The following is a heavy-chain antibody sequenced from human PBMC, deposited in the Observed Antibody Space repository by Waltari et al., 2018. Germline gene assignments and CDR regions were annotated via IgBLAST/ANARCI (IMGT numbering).Heavy chain of an antibody. D-gene: IGHD3-22*01. J-gene: IGHJ4*02. CDR1: GGSISSGSYY. CDR2: IYTSGST. CDR3: ARVGDSSGYRGHFDY. Sequence: QVQLQESGPGLVKPSQTLSLTCTVSGGSISSGSYYWSWIRQPAGKGLEWIGRIYTSGSTNYNPALKSRVTISVDTAKNQFSLKLSSVTAADTAVYYCARVGDSSGYRGHFDYWGQGTLVTVSS. V-gene: IGHV4-61*02.